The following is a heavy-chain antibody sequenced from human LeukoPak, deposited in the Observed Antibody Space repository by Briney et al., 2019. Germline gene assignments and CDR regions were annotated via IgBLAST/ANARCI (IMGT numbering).Heavy chain of an antibody. J-gene: IGHJ4*02. CDR2: ISSSSSYI. Sequence: GGSLRLSCAASGFIFSSYRMNWVRQAPGKGLEWVSSISSSSSYIYYADSLKGRVTISRDNAKNSLYLQMNSLRAEDTAVYYCAREVYGDYGNFDYWGQGTLVIVSS. CDR1: GFIFSSYR. V-gene: IGHV3-21*01. CDR3: AREVYGDYGNFDY. D-gene: IGHD4-17*01.